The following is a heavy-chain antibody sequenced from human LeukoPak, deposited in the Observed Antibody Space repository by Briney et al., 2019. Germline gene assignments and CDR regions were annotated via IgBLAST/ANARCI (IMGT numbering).Heavy chain of an antibody. D-gene: IGHD1-26*01. CDR2: IYHSGAA. V-gene: IGHV4-30-4*07. CDR1: GDSVSSDGHS. Sequence: PSETLSLTCGVSGDSVSSDGHSWSWIRQPPGKGLEWVGYIYHSGAAYHNPSLKSRLALSVDTSNNQFSLRLRSVTAADTAVYYCVRGVGGEYFYFDRWGQGALVTVSA. J-gene: IGHJ4*02. CDR3: VRGVGGEYFYFDR.